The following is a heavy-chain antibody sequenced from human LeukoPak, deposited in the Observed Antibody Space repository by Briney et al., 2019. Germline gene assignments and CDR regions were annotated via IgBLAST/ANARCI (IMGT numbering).Heavy chain of an antibody. Sequence: GESLKISCKGSGYTFTTYWIGWVRPLPGGGLEWRGIIYPGDSDTTYSPSFKGQVTISVDKSISTAYLQWSSLQPSDTAMYDCARPAAETYLTWGQGTMVTVSS. J-gene: IGHJ3*01. CDR3: ARPAAETYLT. CDR2: IYPGDSDT. D-gene: IGHD6-25*01. V-gene: IGHV5-51*01. CDR1: GYTFTTYW.